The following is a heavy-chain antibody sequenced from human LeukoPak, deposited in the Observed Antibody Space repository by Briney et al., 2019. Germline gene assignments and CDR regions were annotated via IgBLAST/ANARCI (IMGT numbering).Heavy chain of an antibody. CDR3: ARVTYYDSSGYPQVDP. CDR2: IYTSGST. V-gene: IGHV4-4*07. D-gene: IGHD3-22*01. J-gene: IGHJ5*02. CDR1: GGSISSYY. Sequence: SETLSLTCTVSGGSISSYYWSWIRQPAGKGLEWIGRIYTSGSTNYNPSLKSRVTMSVDTSKNQFSLKLSSVTAADTAVYYCARVTYYDSSGYPQVDPWGQGTLVTVSS.